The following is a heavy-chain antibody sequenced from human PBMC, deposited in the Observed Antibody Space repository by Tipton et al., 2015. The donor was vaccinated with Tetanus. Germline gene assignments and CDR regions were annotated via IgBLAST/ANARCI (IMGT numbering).Heavy chain of an antibody. CDR3: ARIGWLQQNKPAFDI. J-gene: IGHJ3*02. CDR2: IYYTGNT. CDR1: GGSISSFY. V-gene: IGHV4-59*01. D-gene: IGHD6-19*01. Sequence: GLVKPSETLSLSCTVPGGSISSFYWSWIRQSPGRGLEWIGYIYYTGNTNYNPSLKSRVTISADTTKKQFSLKLSSVTAADTAVYYCARIGWLQQNKPAFDIWGQGTVVTVSS.